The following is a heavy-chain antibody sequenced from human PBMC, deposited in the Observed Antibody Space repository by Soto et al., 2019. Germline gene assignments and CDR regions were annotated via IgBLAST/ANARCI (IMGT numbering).Heavy chain of an antibody. J-gene: IGHJ6*02. D-gene: IGHD3-16*01. CDR3: ARMGDVPYYYSGMDV. Sequence: QVQLVQSGAEVKKPGASVKVSCKASGYTFSTYGISWVRQAPGQGLEWMGWINGYNGNTNYAPKLQGRITMTTETSTTTAYMELRSLRSHDTAVYYCARMGDVPYYYSGMDVWGQGTTVTVSS. V-gene: IGHV1-18*01. CDR2: INGYNGNT. CDR1: GYTFSTYG.